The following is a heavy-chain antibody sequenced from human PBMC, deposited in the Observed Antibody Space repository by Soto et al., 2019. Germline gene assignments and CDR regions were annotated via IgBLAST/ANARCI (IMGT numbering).Heavy chain of an antibody. Sequence: GASVKVSCKASGYTFTSYGISWVRQPPGQGLEWMGWISAYNGNTNYAQKLQGRVTMTTDTSTSTAYMELRSMRSDDTAVYYCARGVAAAGTEYFDYWGQGTLVTVSS. CDR1: GYTFTSYG. J-gene: IGHJ4*02. D-gene: IGHD6-13*01. CDR2: ISAYNGNT. CDR3: ARGVAAAGTEYFDY. V-gene: IGHV1-18*01.